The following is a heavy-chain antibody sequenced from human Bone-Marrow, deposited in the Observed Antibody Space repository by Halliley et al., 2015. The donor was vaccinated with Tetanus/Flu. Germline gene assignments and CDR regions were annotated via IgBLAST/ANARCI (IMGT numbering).Heavy chain of an antibody. CDR3: ARGDDYRGDYYFNF. Sequence: EGIGYIYYRGSTNSSPSLKSRVSMSVDTSNNQLSLNLTSVTVADTAVYYCARGDDYRGDYYFNFWGQGTLVTVSS. CDR2: IYYRGST. V-gene: IGHV4-59*09. D-gene: IGHD3-16*01. J-gene: IGHJ4*02.